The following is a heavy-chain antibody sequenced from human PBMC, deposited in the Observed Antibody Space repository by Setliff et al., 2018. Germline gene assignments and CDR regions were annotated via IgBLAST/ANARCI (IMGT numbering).Heavy chain of an antibody. CDR1: GDSVSTNGVA. Sequence: SQTLSLTCAISGDSVSTNGVAWNWIRQSPSRGLEWLGRTFRLSTWNHQYALSVKNRITINPDTSKNTVYLQMSSLRADDTAMYYCARDQFRNSGGLYSWGQGILVTVSS. CDR3: ARDQFRNSGGLYS. V-gene: IGHV6-1*01. J-gene: IGHJ5*02. CDR2: TFRLSTWNH. D-gene: IGHD1-7*01.